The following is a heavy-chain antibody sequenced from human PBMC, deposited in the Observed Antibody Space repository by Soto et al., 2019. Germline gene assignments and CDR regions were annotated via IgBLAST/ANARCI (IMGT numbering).Heavy chain of an antibody. Sequence: EVQLVESGGGLVKPGGSLRLSCAASGFSFSNAWMNWVRQAPGKGLEWVGRIKRKIDGEATDYAGPVKGRFTVFRDDSKSALYFQINSLKGDDTAVDYCTTGSVEGVWGEGTTVTVSP. CDR3: TTGSVEGV. CDR1: GFSFSNAW. CDR2: IKRKIDGEAT. V-gene: IGHV3-15*07. D-gene: IGHD2-15*01. J-gene: IGHJ6*04.